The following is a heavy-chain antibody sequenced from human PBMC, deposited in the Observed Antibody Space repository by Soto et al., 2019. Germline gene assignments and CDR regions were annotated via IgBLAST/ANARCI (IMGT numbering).Heavy chain of an antibody. J-gene: IGHJ6*02. CDR2: ISYDGSNK. D-gene: IGHD6-19*01. CDR1: GFTFSSYA. CDR3: ARTTYSSGWARDYYYYGMDV. Sequence: PGGSLRLSCAASGFTFSSYAMHWVRQAPGKGLEWVAVISYDGSNKYYADSVKGRFTISRDNSKNTLYLQMNSLRAEDTAVYYCARTTYSSGWARDYYYYGMDVWGQGTTVTVSS. V-gene: IGHV3-30-3*01.